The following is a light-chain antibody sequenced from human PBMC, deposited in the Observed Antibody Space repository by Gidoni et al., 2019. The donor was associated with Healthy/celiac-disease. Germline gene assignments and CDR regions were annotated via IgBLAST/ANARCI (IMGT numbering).Light chain of an antibody. CDR3: QQSYSTPWT. CDR2: AAS. V-gene: IGKV1-39*01. Sequence: DIQITQSPSSLSASVGDRVTITCRASQSISRYLNWYQQKQGKAPKLLIYAASSLQSGVPSRFSGSGSGTDLTITISSLQHEDFATYYCQQSYSTPWTFGQGTKVEIK. J-gene: IGKJ1*01. CDR1: QSISRY.